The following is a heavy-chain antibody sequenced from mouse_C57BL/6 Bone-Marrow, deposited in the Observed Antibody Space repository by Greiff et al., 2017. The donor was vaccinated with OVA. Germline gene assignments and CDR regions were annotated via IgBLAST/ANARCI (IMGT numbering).Heavy chain of an antibody. D-gene: IGHD1-1*01. V-gene: IGHV3-6*01. CDR2: ISYDGSN. CDR3: AREGYYGSSPLAMDY. J-gene: IGHJ4*01. CDR1: GYSITSGYY. Sequence: VQLKESGPGLVKPSQSLSLTCSVTGYSITSGYYWNWIRQFPGNKLEWMGYISYDGSNNYNPSLKNRISITRDTSKNQFFLKLNSVTTEDTATYYCAREGYYGSSPLAMDYWGQGTSVTVSS.